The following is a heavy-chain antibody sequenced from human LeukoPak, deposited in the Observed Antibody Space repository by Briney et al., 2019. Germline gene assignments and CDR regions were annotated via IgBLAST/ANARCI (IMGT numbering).Heavy chain of an antibody. CDR3: ARDLGYCTNGACHTRFDY. V-gene: IGHV3-7*03. Sequence: GGSLRLSCAASGFTFRSFSMNWVRQTPGKGLEWVASIKEDGTERQYVDSVKGRFSISRDNTKGSLFLQLNSLRAEDTAVYYCARDLGYCTNGACHTRFDYWGQGTLVAVSS. CDR1: GFTFRSFS. J-gene: IGHJ4*02. CDR2: IKEDGTER. D-gene: IGHD2-8*01.